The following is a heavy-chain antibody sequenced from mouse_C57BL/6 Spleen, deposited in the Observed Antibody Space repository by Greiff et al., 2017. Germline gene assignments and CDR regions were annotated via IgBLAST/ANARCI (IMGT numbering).Heavy chain of an antibody. Sequence: VQLQPSGAELARPGASVKLSCKASGYTFTSYGISWVKQRTGQGLEWIGEIYPRSGNTYYNEKFKGKATLTADKSSSTAYMELRSLTSEDSAVYFCARRDSNYDYAMDYWGQGTSVTVSS. CDR1: GYTFTSYG. J-gene: IGHJ4*01. CDR2: IYPRSGNT. V-gene: IGHV1-81*01. D-gene: IGHD2-5*01. CDR3: ARRDSNYDYAMDY.